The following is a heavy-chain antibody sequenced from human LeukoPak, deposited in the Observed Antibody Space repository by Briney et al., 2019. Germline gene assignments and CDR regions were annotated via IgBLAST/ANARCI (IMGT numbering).Heavy chain of an antibody. Sequence: SETLSLTCAVSGGSISSSNWWSWVRQPPGKGLEWIGEIYHSGSTNYNPSLKSRVTISVDKSKNQFSLKLSSVTAADTAVYYCARLVEYSSSSAYNWFDPWGQGTLVTVSS. CDR1: GGSISSSNW. V-gene: IGHV4-4*02. D-gene: IGHD6-6*01. J-gene: IGHJ5*02. CDR2: IYHSGST. CDR3: ARLVEYSSSSAYNWFDP.